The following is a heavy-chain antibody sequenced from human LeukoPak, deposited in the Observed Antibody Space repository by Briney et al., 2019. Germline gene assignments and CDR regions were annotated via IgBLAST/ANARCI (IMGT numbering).Heavy chain of an antibody. Sequence: GGSLRLSCAASGFTFSSYGMHWVRQAPGKGLEWVAVIWYDGSNKYYADSVKGRFTISRDNSKNTLYLQMNSLRAEDTAVYYCARDAIAAAVNNWFDPWGQGTLVTVSS. CDR2: IWYDGSNK. CDR3: ARDAIAAAVNNWFDP. CDR1: GFTFSSYG. J-gene: IGHJ5*02. D-gene: IGHD6-13*01. V-gene: IGHV3-33*08.